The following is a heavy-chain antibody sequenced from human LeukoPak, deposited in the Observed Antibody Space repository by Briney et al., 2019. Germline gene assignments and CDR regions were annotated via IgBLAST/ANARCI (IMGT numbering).Heavy chain of an antibody. D-gene: IGHD5-18*01. CDR2: IYYSGST. Sequence: SETLSLTCTVSGGSISSGGYYWSWIRQHPGKGLEWIGYIYYSGSTYYNPSLKSRVTISVDTSKNQFSLKLSSVTAADTAVYYCARGRRGTAMGYFDYWGQGTLVTVSS. CDR3: ARGRRGTAMGYFDY. J-gene: IGHJ4*02. CDR1: GGSISSGGYY. V-gene: IGHV4-31*03.